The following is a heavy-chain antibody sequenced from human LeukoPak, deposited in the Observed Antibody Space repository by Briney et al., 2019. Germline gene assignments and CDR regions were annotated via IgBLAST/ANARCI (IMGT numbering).Heavy chain of an antibody. CDR2: ISYDGSNK. CDR1: GFTFSSYA. Sequence: PGRSLRLSCAASGFTFSSYAMHWVRQAPGKGLEWVAVISYDGSNKYYADSVKGRFTISRDNSKNTLYLQMNSLRAEDTAVYYCAREEVWTTVVTSSWGQGTLVTVSS. V-gene: IGHV3-30-3*01. CDR3: AREEVWTTVVTSS. J-gene: IGHJ5*02. D-gene: IGHD4-23*01.